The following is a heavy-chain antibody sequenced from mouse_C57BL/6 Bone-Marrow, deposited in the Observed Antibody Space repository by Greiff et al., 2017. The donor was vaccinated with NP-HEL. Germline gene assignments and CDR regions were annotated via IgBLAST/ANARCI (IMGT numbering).Heavy chain of an antibody. CDR2: IDPNSGGT. Sequence: QVQLQQSGAELVKPGASVKLSCKASGYTFTSYLMHWVKQRPGRGLEWIGRIDPNSGGTKYNEKYKSKATLTVDKPSSTAYMQLNSLTSEDYAVYYCARYYYGSSSFDYWGQGTTLTVSS. CDR3: ARYYYGSSSFDY. CDR1: GYTFTSYL. V-gene: IGHV1-72*01. J-gene: IGHJ2*01. D-gene: IGHD1-1*01.